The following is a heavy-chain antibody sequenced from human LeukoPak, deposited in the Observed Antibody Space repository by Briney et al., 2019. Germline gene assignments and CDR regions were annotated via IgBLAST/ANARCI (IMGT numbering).Heavy chain of an antibody. J-gene: IGHJ3*02. V-gene: IGHV4-59*01. CDR2: IYYSGST. CDR3: ARDLIPPPDWPFGHDSLDI. CDR1: GGSISSYY. Sequence: SETLSLTCTVSGGSISSYYWSWIRQPPGKGLEWIGYIYYSGSTNYNPSLKSRVTISVDTSKNQFSLKLSSVTAADTAVYFCARDLIPPPDWPFGHDSLDIWDEGTLVTVSA. D-gene: IGHD3-9*01.